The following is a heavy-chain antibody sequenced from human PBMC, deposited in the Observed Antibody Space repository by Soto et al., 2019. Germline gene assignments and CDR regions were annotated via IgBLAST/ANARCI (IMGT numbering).Heavy chain of an antibody. V-gene: IGHV4-39*01. CDR2: IYYRGST. Sequence: QLQLQESGPGLVKPSETLSLTCTVSGGSISSSSYYWGWIRQPPGKGLEWIGSIYYRGSTYYNPSLKSRLTISVDTSKNQFSLKLSSVTAADTAVYYCARRCLMYSCSSVPWFDPWGQGTLVTVSS. CDR1: GGSISSSSYY. CDR3: ARRCLMYSCSSVPWFDP. J-gene: IGHJ5*02. D-gene: IGHD6-6*01.